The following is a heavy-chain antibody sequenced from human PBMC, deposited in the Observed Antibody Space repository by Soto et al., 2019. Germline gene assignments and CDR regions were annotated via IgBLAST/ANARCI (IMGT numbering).Heavy chain of an antibody. V-gene: IGHV3-21*01. J-gene: IGHJ4*02. CDR1: GFTFSSYS. D-gene: IGHD3-9*01. CDR2: ISSSSSYI. CDR3: ARVRYTQGPNYYFDY. Sequence: TGGSLRLSCAASGFTFSSYSINWVPQAPGKGLEWVSSISSSSSYIYYADSVKGRFTTSRDNAKTSLYLQMNSLTAEDTAVYYCARVRYTQGPNYYFDYWGQGAPVTVSS.